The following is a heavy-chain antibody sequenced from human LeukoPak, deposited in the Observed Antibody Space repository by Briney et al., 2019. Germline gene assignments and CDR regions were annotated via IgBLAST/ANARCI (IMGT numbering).Heavy chain of an antibody. D-gene: IGHD3-10*01. CDR3: ARPEGLYYYGSGSYYTARAVAYYYYGMDV. CDR1: GGTFSSYA. J-gene: IGHJ6*02. V-gene: IGHV1-69*04. Sequence: SVKVSCKASGGTFSSYASSRARQAPGQGREWMGRIIPILGIANYAHKFQGRGTITAEKSTRTAYMGLGSLRSEAPAVYYCARPEGLYYYGSGSYYTARAVAYYYYGMDVWGQGTTVTVSS. CDR2: IIPILGIA.